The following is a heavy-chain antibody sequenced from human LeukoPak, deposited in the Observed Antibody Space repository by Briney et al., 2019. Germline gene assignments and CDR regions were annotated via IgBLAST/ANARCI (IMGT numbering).Heavy chain of an antibody. D-gene: IGHD2-2*01. CDR1: GFTFSSYA. V-gene: IGHV3-30*04. J-gene: IGHJ6*02. CDR2: ISYDGSNK. CDR3: ARELGYCSSTSCYATYYYDGMDV. Sequence: GGSLTLSCAASGFTFSSYAMHWVRQAPGKGLEWVAVISYDGSNKYYANTVKGRFTISRDNAKNTLYLQMNSLRAEETAVYYCARELGYCSSTSCYATYYYDGMDVWGQGTTVTVSS.